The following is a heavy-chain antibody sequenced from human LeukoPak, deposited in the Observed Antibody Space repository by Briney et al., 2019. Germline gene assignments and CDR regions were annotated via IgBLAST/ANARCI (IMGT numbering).Heavy chain of an antibody. Sequence: SQTLSLTCTVSGGSISIGSYYWSWIRQPAGKGLEWIERIYTSGSTNYNPSLKSRVTISVDTSKNQFSLKLSSVTAADTAVYYCARELAYYDILTGYYSTHFDYWGQGTLVTVSS. CDR1: GGSISIGSYY. CDR3: ARELAYYDILTGYYSTHFDY. V-gene: IGHV4-61*02. D-gene: IGHD3-9*01. CDR2: IYTSGST. J-gene: IGHJ4*02.